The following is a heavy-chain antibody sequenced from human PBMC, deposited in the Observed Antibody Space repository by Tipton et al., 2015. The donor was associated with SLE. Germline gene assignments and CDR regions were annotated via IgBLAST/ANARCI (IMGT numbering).Heavy chain of an antibody. CDR3: ARAVGSRLLREYYFDY. D-gene: IGHD6-19*01. Sequence: SLRLSCAASGFTFSSYSMNWVRQAPGKGLEWVANMKQDGSETHYVDSVKGRFTVSRDNAENSLFLQMTSLRVEDTAVYFCARAVGSRLLREYYFDYWGQGTLVTVSS. CDR2: MKQDGSET. J-gene: IGHJ4*02. CDR1: GFTFSSYS. V-gene: IGHV3-7*03.